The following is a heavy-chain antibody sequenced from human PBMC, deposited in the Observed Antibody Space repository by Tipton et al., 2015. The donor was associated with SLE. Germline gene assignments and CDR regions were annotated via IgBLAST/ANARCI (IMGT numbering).Heavy chain of an antibody. CDR3: ARDGSLAAAGTPFDY. CDR2: INHSGST. J-gene: IGHJ4*02. CDR1: GFTFSSYS. Sequence: LRLSCAASGFTFSSYSMNWVRQAPGKGLEWIGEINHSGSTNYNPSLKSRVTISVDTSKNQFSLKLSSVTAADTAVYYCARDGSLAAAGTPFDYWGQGTLVTVSS. V-gene: IGHV4-34*01. D-gene: IGHD6-13*01.